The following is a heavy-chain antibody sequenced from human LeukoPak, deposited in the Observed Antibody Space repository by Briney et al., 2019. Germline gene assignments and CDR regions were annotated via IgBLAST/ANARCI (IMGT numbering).Heavy chain of an antibody. J-gene: IGHJ3*02. Sequence: GGSLRLSCAASGFTVSSNYMSWVRQAPGKGLEWVSVIYSGGSTYYADSVKGRFTISRDNSKNTPYLQMNSLRAEDTAVYYCAKEGVVPAEDAFDIWGQGTMVTVSS. CDR3: AKEGVVPAEDAFDI. CDR2: IYSGGST. V-gene: IGHV3-53*01. D-gene: IGHD2-2*01. CDR1: GFTVSSNY.